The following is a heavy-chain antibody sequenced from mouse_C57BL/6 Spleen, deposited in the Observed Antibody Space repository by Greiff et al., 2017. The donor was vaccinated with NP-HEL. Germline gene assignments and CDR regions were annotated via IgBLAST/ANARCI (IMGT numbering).Heavy chain of an antibody. V-gene: IGHV2-3*01. CDR3: AKGIGYGSSSYAMDY. J-gene: IGHJ4*01. Sequence: QVQLKLSGPGLVAPSQRLSITCTVSGFSLTSYGVSWVRQPPGKGLAWLGVIWGDGSTTYHSDLISRLSISMDNSKSPVSLQLNRLQTDDTATCYCAKGIGYGSSSYAMDYWGQGTSVTVSS. CDR2: IWGDGST. D-gene: IGHD1-1*01. CDR1: GFSLTSYG.